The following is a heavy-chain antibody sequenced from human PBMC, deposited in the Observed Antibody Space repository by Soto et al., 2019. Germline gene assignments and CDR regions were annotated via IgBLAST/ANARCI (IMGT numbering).Heavy chain of an antibody. CDR3: ARDKRDTRPVXGTTGTQSNVFYYGMDV. CDR1: GDSVSSNSAA. Sequence: SQTLSLTCAISGDSVSSNSAAWNWIRQSPSRGLEWLGRTYYRSKWYNDYAVSVKSRITINPDTSKNQFSLQLNSVTPEDTAVYYCARDKRDTRPVXGTTGTQSNVFYYGMDVWGQGTTVTVSS. J-gene: IGHJ6*02. V-gene: IGHV6-1*01. CDR2: TYYRSKWYN. D-gene: IGHD6-19*01.